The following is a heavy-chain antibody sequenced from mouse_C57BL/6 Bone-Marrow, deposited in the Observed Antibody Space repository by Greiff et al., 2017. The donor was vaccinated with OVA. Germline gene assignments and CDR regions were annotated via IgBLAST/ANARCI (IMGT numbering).Heavy chain of an antibody. CDR2: IYPGDGDT. V-gene: IGHV1-82*01. Sequence: QVQLQQSGPELVKPGASVKISCKASGYAFSSSWMNWVKQRPGKGLEWIGRIYPGDGDTNYNGKFKGKATLTADKSSSTAYMQLSSLTSEDSAVYFCARLLLPYYFDYWGQGTTLTVSS. CDR3: ARLLLPYYFDY. CDR1: GYAFSSSW. D-gene: IGHD1-1*01. J-gene: IGHJ2*01.